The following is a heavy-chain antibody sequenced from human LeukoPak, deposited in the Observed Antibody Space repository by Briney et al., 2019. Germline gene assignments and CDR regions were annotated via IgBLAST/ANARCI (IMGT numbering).Heavy chain of an antibody. V-gene: IGHV1-46*01. CDR2: INPSGGST. CDR3: ARWKWLGYFDY. Sequence: ASVKVSCKASGYTFTRYYMHWMRQAPGQGLEWMGIINPSGGSTSYAQKFQGRVTMTRDTSTSTVYMELSSLRSEDTAVYYCARWKWLGYFDYWGQGTLVTVSS. CDR1: GYTFTRYY. J-gene: IGHJ4*02. D-gene: IGHD6-19*01.